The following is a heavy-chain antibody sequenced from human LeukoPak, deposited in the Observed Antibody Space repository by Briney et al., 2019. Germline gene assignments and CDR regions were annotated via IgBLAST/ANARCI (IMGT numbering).Heavy chain of an antibody. Sequence: ASVKVSCKASGYTFTSYAMNWVRQAPGQGLEWMGWINTNTGNPTYAQGFTGRFVFSLDTPASTAYQQISSLKAEDTAVYYCARANGRAVAGKPGIWGQGTMVTVSS. CDR3: ARANGRAVAGKPGI. V-gene: IGHV7-4-1*02. CDR1: GYTFTSYA. J-gene: IGHJ3*02. D-gene: IGHD6-19*01. CDR2: INTNTGNP.